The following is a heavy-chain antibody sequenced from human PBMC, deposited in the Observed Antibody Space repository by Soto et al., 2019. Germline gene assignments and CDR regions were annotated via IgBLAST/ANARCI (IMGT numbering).Heavy chain of an antibody. Sequence: PSETLSLTCAVYGGSFSGYYWSWIRQPPGKGLEWIGEINHSGSTNYNPSLKSRVTISVDKSKNQFSLKLSSVTAADTAVYYCAVIVGATTLDYWGQGTLVTVSS. D-gene: IGHD1-26*01. CDR1: GGSFSGYY. CDR3: AVIVGATTLDY. CDR2: INHSGST. J-gene: IGHJ4*02. V-gene: IGHV4-34*01.